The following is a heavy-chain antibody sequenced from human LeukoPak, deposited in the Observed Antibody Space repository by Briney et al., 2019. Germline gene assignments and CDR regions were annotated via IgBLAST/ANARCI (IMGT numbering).Heavy chain of an antibody. CDR2: ISAYNGNT. V-gene: IGHV1-18*04. Sequence: ASVKVSCKASGYTFTSYGISGVRQAPGQGVEWMGWISAYNGNTNNAQKLQGRVTMTTDTSTSTAYMELRSLRSDDTAVYYGARVHSSGWYLQAWYFDLWGRSILVTVSS. D-gene: IGHD6-19*01. CDR3: ARVHSSGWYLQAWYFDL. J-gene: IGHJ2*01. CDR1: GYTFTSYG.